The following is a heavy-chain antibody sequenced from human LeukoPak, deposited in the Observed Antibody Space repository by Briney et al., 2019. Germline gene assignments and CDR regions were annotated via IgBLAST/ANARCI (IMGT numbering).Heavy chain of an antibody. J-gene: IGHJ4*02. CDR3: ARDKGILTGFDY. CDR1: GGSISSSNW. V-gene: IGHV4-4*02. D-gene: IGHD3-9*01. CDR2: IYHSGST. Sequence: SETLSLTCAVSGGSISSSNWWSWVRQPPGKGLEWIGEIYHSGSTNYNPSLKSRVTISVDESKNQFSLKLSSVTAADTAVYYCARDKGILTGFDYWGQGTLVTVSS.